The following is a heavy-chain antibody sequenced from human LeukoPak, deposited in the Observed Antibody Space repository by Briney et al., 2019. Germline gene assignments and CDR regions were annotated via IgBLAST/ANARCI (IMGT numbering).Heavy chain of an antibody. V-gene: IGHV1-2*02. CDR3: ARDGVAGTYYYYYMDV. J-gene: IGHJ6*03. D-gene: IGHD6-19*01. CDR2: INPNSGAT. Sequence: GASVKVSCKASGYTFTGYYIHWVRQAPGQGLEWMGWINPNSGATNYAQKFQGRVTMTRDTSISTAYMELSRLRSDDMAVYYCARDGVAGTYYYYYMDVWGKGTTVTVSS. CDR1: GYTFTGYY.